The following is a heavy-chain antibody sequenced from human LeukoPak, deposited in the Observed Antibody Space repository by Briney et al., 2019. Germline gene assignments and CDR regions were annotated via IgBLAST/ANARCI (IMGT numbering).Heavy chain of an antibody. V-gene: IGHV3-21*01. Sequence: GGSLRLSCAASGFILSDYNMNWVRQAPGKGLEWVSFIAISGSYITYADSVKGRFTISRDNAKNSLYLQMNSLRAEDTAVYYCARDLSATTRAYDYWGQGTLVTVSS. D-gene: IGHD1-26*01. J-gene: IGHJ4*02. CDR1: GFILSDYN. CDR2: IAISGSYI. CDR3: ARDLSATTRAYDY.